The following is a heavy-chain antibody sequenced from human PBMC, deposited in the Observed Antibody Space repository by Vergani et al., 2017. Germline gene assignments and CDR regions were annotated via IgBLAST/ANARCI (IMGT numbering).Heavy chain of an antibody. CDR2: TWYDGNNK. CDR3: ARGDSSSSCFDY. V-gene: IGHV3-33*01. D-gene: IGHD6-6*01. CDR1: GFTFNQYG. Sequence: QVQLVESGGGVVQPGRSLRLSCAASGFTFNQYGMHWVRQAPGKGLEWVAVTWYDGNNKQYADSVKGRFTISRDNSKSTMYLQMNSLRDEDTAVYYCARGDSSSSCFDYWGQGTLVTVSS. J-gene: IGHJ4*02.